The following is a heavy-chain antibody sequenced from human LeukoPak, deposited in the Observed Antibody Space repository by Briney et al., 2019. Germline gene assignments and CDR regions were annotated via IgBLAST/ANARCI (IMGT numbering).Heavy chain of an antibody. V-gene: IGHV3-23*01. J-gene: IGHJ3*02. CDR3: ARDRVRLNYYDSSGYYSHDAFGI. CDR1: GFTFSSYA. D-gene: IGHD3-22*01. Sequence: GGSLRLSCAASGFTFSSYAMSWVRQAPGKGLEWVSGISGSGSSTYYADSVKGRFTISRDNSKNTLYLQMNRLRAEDKAVYYCARDRVRLNYYDSSGYYSHDAFGIWGQGTMVTVSS. CDR2: ISGSGSST.